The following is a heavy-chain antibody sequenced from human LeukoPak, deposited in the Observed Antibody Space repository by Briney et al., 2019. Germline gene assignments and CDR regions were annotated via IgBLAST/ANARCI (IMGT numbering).Heavy chain of an antibody. Sequence: PSETLSLXCTVSGYSISSGCYWGWIQQPPGKGLEWIGSIYHSGSTYYNPSLKSRVTISVDTSKNQFSLKLSSVTAADTAVYYCASLYGDSPDPFDYWGQGTLVTVSS. V-gene: IGHV4-38-2*02. CDR1: GYSISSGCY. CDR2: IYHSGST. CDR3: ASLYGDSPDPFDY. D-gene: IGHD4-17*01. J-gene: IGHJ4*02.